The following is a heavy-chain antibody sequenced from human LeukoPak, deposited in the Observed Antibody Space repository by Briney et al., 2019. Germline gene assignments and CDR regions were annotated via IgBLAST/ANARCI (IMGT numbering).Heavy chain of an antibody. Sequence: GGSLRLSCAASGFTFSSYAMSWVRQAPGKGLEWVSGIGGSGGSTYYADSVKGRFTISRDNAKNTVYLQMSSLRAEDTAVYYCARDWYHAIDYWGQGTLVTVSS. CDR2: IGGSGGST. D-gene: IGHD2-2*01. J-gene: IGHJ4*02. CDR3: ARDWYHAIDY. CDR1: GFTFSSYA. V-gene: IGHV3-23*01.